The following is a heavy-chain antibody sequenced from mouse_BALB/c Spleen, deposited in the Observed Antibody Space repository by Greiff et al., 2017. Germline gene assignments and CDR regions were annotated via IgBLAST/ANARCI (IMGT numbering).Heavy chain of an antibody. V-gene: IGHV2-9*02. CDR3: AISHYYGSSFYAMDY. J-gene: IGHJ4*01. D-gene: IGHD1-1*01. CDR2: IWAGGST. CDR1: GFSLTSYG. Sequence: VMLVESGPGLVAPSQSLSITCTVSGFSLTSYGVHWVRQPPGKGLEWLGVIWAGGSTNYNSALMSRLSISKDNSKSQVFLKMNSLQTDDTAMYYCAISHYYGSSFYAMDYWGQGTSVTVSS.